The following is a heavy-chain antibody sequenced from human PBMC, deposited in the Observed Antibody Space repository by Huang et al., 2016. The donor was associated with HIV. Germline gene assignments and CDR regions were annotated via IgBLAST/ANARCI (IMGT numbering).Heavy chain of an antibody. Sequence: QVQLQQWGAGLLRPSETLSLTCAVYGGSFSGYYGTWIRQPPGKGLEWIGEINQSESTNYNPSLKGRVTISVDTSRNQVSLTLTSVTAADTAVYYCARGQGGYYYYYMDVWGKGTTVTVSS. CDR3: ARGQGGYYYYYMDV. CDR2: INQSEST. J-gene: IGHJ6*03. V-gene: IGHV4-34*01. CDR1: GGSFSGYY.